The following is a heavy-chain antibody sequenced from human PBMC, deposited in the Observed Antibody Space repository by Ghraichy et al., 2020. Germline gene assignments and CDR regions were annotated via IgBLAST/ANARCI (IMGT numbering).Heavy chain of an antibody. J-gene: IGHJ4*02. CDR3: ARDIVVVPASIYFDY. D-gene: IGHD2-2*01. CDR1: GFTFSSYW. V-gene: IGHV3-7*01. CDR2: IKQDGSEK. Sequence: GGSLRLSCAASGFTFSSYWMSWVRQAPGKGLEWVANIKQDGSEKYYVDSVKGRFTISRDNAKNSLFLQMNSLRAEDTAVYYCARDIVVVPASIYFDYWGQGALLTVSS.